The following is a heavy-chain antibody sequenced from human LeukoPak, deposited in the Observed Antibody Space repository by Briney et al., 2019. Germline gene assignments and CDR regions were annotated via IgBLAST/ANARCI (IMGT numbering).Heavy chain of an antibody. CDR1: GFTFSSYW. CDR2: VNSDGSST. J-gene: IGHJ5*02. V-gene: IGHV3-74*01. Sequence: GGSLRLSCAASGFTFSSYWMHWVRQAPGKGLVWVSRVNSDGSSTSYADSVKGRFTISRDNAKNTLYLQMNSLRAEDTAVYYCARDGSSWSNWLDPWGQGTLVTVSS. D-gene: IGHD6-13*01. CDR3: ARDGSSWSNWLDP.